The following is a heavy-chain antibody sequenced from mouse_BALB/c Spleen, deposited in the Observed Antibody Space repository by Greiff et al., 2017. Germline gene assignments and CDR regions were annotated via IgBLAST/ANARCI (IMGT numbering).Heavy chain of an antibody. CDR3: ARDYYGSSYDY. D-gene: IGHD1-1*01. Sequence: QVQLQQSGAELVKPGASVKLSCKASGYTFTEYIIHWVKQRSGQGLEWIGWFYPGSGSIKYNEKFKGKATLTVDTSSSTAYMQLSSLTSEDTAVYFCARDYYGSSYDYWGQGTTLTVSS. V-gene: IGHV1-62-2*01. CDR2: FYPGSGSI. CDR1: GYTFTEYI. J-gene: IGHJ2*01.